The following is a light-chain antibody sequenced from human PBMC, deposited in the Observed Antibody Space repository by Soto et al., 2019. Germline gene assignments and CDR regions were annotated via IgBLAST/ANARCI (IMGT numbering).Light chain of an antibody. CDR3: QQYNRLAWT. J-gene: IGKJ1*01. V-gene: IGKV1-5*01. CDR1: QSISNW. Sequence: DIQMTQYPSTLSASVGDRVTMTCRASQSISNWLAWYQQKPGKAPKLLMYDASTLDSGVPSRFSGSGSGTEFTLIISSLEADDFATYYCQQYNRLAWTFGPGTTVEI. CDR2: DAS.